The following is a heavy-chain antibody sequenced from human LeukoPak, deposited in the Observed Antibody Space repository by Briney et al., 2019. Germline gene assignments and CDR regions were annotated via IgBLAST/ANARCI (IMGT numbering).Heavy chain of an antibody. CDR2: INTGDVT. CDR1: GFTFDYSA. D-gene: IGHD3-22*01. CDR3: VKGGFTYYDD. Sequence: GGSLRLSCAASGFTFDYSAMTWVRQAPEKGLEWVSTINTGDVTFYANSVKGRFTISRDNSKNALFLQMNSLRAEDTAIYYCVKGGFTYYDDWGQGTLVTVSS. V-gene: IGHV3-23*01. J-gene: IGHJ4*02.